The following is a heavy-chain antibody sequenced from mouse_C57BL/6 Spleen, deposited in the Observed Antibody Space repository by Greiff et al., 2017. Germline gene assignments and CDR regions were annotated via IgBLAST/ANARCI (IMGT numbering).Heavy chain of an antibody. J-gene: IGHJ4*01. CDR2: IYPGDGDT. CDR1: GYAFSSYW. D-gene: IGHD2-14*01. V-gene: IGHV1-80*01. CDR3: AREVRLDY. Sequence: VQLQQSGAELVKPGASVKISCKASGYAFSSYWMNWVNQRPGKGLEWIGQIYPGDGDTNYTGQFKGKVTLTADNSSSTAYMQLSSLTSKDSAVYFCAREVRLDYWGQGTSVTVSS.